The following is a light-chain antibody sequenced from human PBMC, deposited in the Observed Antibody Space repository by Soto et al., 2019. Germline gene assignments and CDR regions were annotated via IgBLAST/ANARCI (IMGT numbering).Light chain of an antibody. CDR2: DAS. CDR3: QQRTVWQAVS. J-gene: IGKJ5*01. Sequence: EVVCTRSPASMSLSPGGRPTISGRASQSVSSYFAWYQQQPGQAPRLLIYDASNRATGIPATFSGSGSATAFTLTISSLEPADSALSYCQQRTVWQAVSVGQGTRREIK. CDR1: QSVSSY. V-gene: IGKV3-11*01.